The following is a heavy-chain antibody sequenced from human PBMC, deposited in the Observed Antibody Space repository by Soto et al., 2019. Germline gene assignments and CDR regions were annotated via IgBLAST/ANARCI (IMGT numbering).Heavy chain of an antibody. V-gene: IGHV3-7*01. J-gene: IGHJ6*02. CDR2: IKQDGSEK. D-gene: IGHD3-10*01. Sequence: GGSLRLSCAASGFTFSSYWMSWVRQAPGKGLEWVANIKQDGSEKYYVDSVKGRFTISRDNAKNSLYLQMNSLRAEDTAVYYCARVHYGSGSYYYYYYGMDVWGQGTTVTVSS. CDR1: GFTFSSYW. CDR3: ARVHYGSGSYYYYYYGMDV.